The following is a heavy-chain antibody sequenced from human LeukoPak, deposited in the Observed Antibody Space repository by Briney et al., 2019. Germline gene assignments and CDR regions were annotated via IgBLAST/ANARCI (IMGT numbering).Heavy chain of an antibody. D-gene: IGHD2-2*01. CDR1: GGTFSSYT. J-gene: IGHJ5*02. CDR3: ARGYCSSTSCYGGNWFDP. V-gene: IGHV1-69*02. Sequence: SVKVSCKASGGTFSSYTISWVRQAPGQGLEWMGRIIPILGIANYAQKFQGRVTITADKSTSTACMELSSLRSEDTAVYYCARGYCSSTSCYGGNWFDPWGQGTLVTVSS. CDR2: IIPILGIA.